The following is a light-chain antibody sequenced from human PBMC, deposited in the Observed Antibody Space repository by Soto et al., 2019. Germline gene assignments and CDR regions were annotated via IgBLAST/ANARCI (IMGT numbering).Light chain of an antibody. V-gene: IGLV2-14*01. J-gene: IGLJ1*01. CDR1: SSDVGGYNY. CDR3: NSYTSCSTFV. CDR2: EVS. Sequence: QSALTQPASVSGSPGQSITISCTGTSSDVGGYNYVSWYQQHPGKAPKLMIYEVSNRPSGVSNRFSGSRSGNTASLTISGLQAEDEAEYYCNSYTSCSTFVFGTGTKLTVL.